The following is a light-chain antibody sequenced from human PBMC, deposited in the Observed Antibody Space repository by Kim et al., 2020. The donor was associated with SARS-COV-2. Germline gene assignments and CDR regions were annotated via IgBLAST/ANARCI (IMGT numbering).Light chain of an antibody. J-gene: IGKJ4*01. Sequence: DIQMTQSPSTLSASVGERVTITCRASQSVNNWLAWYQQKPGQAPRLLIYKASSLKSGVPSRFSGSGSGTEFTLTISSLQADDLATYYCQQYHNYSPGLTFGGGTKVDIK. CDR3: QQYHNYSPGLT. CDR2: KAS. CDR1: QSVNNW. V-gene: IGKV1-5*03.